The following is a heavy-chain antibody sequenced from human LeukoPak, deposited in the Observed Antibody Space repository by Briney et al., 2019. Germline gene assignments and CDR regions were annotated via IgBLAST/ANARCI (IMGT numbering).Heavy chain of an antibody. CDR1: GFIFSDHF. D-gene: IGHD6-19*01. V-gene: IGHV3-72*01. Sequence: GRSLRLSCAASGFIFSDHFMDWVRQAPGKGLEWVGRSRNKANSYTTEYAASVRGRFTISRDDSKNSVYLQMNSVKTEDTAVYYCARGRYSSGWYAEYWGQGTLVTVSS. CDR3: ARGRYSSGWYAEY. J-gene: IGHJ4*02. CDR2: SRNKANSYTT.